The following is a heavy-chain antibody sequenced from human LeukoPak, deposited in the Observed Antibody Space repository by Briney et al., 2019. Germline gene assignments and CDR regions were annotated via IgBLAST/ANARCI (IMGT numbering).Heavy chain of an antibody. V-gene: IGHV4-34*01. Sequence: SETLSLTCAVYGVSFSGYYWSWIRHPPGKGPEWNGEINHTGSTNYNPSLKSRVTISVDTSKNQFSLKLTSVTAADTALYYCARAYHSSGGLGWFDPWGQGTLVTVSS. CDR3: ARAYHSSGGLGWFDP. J-gene: IGHJ5*02. CDR2: INHTGST. D-gene: IGHD6-19*01. CDR1: GVSFSGYY.